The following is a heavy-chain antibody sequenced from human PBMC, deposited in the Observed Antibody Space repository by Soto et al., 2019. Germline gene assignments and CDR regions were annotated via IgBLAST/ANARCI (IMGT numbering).Heavy chain of an antibody. CDR2: IHHSGST. Sequence: QVQLQESGPGLVKPSETLSLTCAVSGDSISSRNWWSWVRQTPAKGLEYIGEIHHSGSTNYNPSLKSRVTMSVDKSKNQFSLNLNSVTAADTAIYYCARRKLEMMYVGWFDPWGQGTLVTVSS. D-gene: IGHD2-8*01. CDR1: GDSISSRNW. V-gene: IGHV4-4*02. CDR3: ARRKLEMMYVGWFDP. J-gene: IGHJ5*02.